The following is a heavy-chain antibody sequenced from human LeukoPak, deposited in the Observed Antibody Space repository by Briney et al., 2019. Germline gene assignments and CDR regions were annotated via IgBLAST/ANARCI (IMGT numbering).Heavy chain of an antibody. V-gene: IGHV4-59*08. J-gene: IGHJ5*02. Sequence: PSETLSLTCTVSGGSISSYYWSWIRQPPVKGLEWIGYIYYSGSTNYNPSLKSRVTISVDTSKNQFSLKLSSVTAAETAVYYCARGPGGPLNWFDPWGQGTLVTVSS. CDR1: GGSISSYY. CDR3: ARGPGGPLNWFDP. CDR2: IYYSGST.